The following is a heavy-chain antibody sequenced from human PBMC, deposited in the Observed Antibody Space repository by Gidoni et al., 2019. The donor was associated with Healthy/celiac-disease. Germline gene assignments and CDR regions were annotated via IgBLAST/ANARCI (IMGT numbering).Heavy chain of an antibody. V-gene: IGHV3-30*18. CDR2: LSDDGSNK. Sequence: QVQLVESGGGVVQPGRSLRLSCAASGFTFRSYGMQWVRQAQGKGLEWVTVLSDDGSNKYYADSVKGRFTISRYNSKNTLYLQMNSLRAEDTAVYYCAKDASYYYDSTGDWYFDLWGRGTLVTVSS. D-gene: IGHD3-22*01. CDR1: GFTFRSYG. CDR3: AKDASYYYDSTGDWYFDL. J-gene: IGHJ2*01.